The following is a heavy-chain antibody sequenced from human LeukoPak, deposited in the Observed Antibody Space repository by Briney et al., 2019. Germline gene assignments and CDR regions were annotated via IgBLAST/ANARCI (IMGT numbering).Heavy chain of an antibody. Sequence: GESLKISCKGSGYSLTSYWIGWVRQMPGKGLEWMGIIYPGDSDSRYSPSFQGQVTVSADKSISTAYLQWSSLKASDTAIYYCARHGGNSLNDASDIWGQGTMVTVSS. D-gene: IGHD4-23*01. J-gene: IGHJ3*02. CDR2: IYPGDSDS. CDR3: ARHGGNSLNDASDI. V-gene: IGHV5-51*01. CDR1: GYSLTSYW.